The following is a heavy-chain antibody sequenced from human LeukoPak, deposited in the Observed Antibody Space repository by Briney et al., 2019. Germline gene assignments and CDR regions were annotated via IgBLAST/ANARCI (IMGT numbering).Heavy chain of an antibody. D-gene: IGHD2-15*01. V-gene: IGHV4-39*07. CDR1: GGSISSSRYY. J-gene: IGHJ3*02. Sequence: SETLSLTCTVSGGSISSSRYYWGWIRQPPGKGLEWIGSIYYSGATYYNPSLRSRLKISVDTSKNQFSLKLSSVTAADTAVYYCARGYCSGGSCYTFGHGVAFEIWGQGTMVTVSS. CDR2: IYYSGAT. CDR3: ARGYCSGGSCYTFGHGVAFEI.